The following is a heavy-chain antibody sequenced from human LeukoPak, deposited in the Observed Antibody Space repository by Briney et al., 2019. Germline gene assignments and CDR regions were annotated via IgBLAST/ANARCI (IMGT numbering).Heavy chain of an antibody. CDR2: ISSSSSYI. CDR1: GFTFSSYS. V-gene: IGHV3-21*01. J-gene: IGHJ3*02. CDR3: ARDPSSPSSGWHQAAFDI. Sequence: EGSLRLSCAASGFTFSSYSKNWVRQAPGKGLEWISSISSSSSYIYYADSVKGRFTISRDNAKNSLYLQMNSLRAEDTAVYYCARDPSSPSSGWHQAAFDIWGQGTMVTVSS. D-gene: IGHD3-22*01.